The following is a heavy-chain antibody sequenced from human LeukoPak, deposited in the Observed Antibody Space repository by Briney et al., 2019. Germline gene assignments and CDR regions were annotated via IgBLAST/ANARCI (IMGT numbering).Heavy chain of an antibody. CDR2: ISAYNGYT. V-gene: IGHV1-18*01. CDR1: GYTFTSYG. J-gene: IGHJ5*02. CDR3: ARDRRIEWEPALRFDP. D-gene: IGHD1-26*01. Sequence: ASVKVSCKASGYTFTSYGISWVRQAPGQGLEWMGWISAYNGYTNYAQKLQGRVTMTTDTSTSTAYMELRSLRSDDTAVYYCARDRRIEWEPALRFDPWGQGTLVTVSS.